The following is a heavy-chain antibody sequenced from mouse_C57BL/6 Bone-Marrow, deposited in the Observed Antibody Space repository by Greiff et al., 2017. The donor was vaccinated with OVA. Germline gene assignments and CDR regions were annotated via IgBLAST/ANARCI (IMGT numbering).Heavy chain of an antibody. CDR2: ISSGSSTI. V-gene: IGHV5-17*01. J-gene: IGHJ3*01. Sequence: EVKVEESGGGLVKPGGSLKLSCAASGFTFSDYGMHWVRQAPEKGLEWVAYISSGSSTIYYADTVKGRFTISRDNAKNTLFLQMTSLRSEDTAMYYCARRFFAYWGQGTLVTVSA. CDR3: ARRFFAY. CDR1: GFTFSDYG.